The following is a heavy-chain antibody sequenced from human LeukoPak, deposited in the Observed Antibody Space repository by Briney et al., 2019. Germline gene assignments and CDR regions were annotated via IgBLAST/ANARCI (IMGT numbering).Heavy chain of an antibody. V-gene: IGHV4-59*08. J-gene: IGHJ4*02. CDR1: GGSISSYY. Sequence: SETLSLTCTVSGGSISSYYWSWIRQPPGKGLEWIWYIYYSGSTNYNPSLKSRVTISVDTSKNQFSLKLSSVTAADTAVYYCARASYYDILTGYYLDYWGQGTLVTVSS. CDR3: ARASYYDILTGYYLDY. D-gene: IGHD3-9*01. CDR2: IYYSGST.